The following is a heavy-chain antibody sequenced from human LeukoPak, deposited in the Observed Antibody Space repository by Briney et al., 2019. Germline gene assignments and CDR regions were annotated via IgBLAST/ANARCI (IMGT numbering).Heavy chain of an antibody. CDR2: IFYTGKI. D-gene: IGHD3-16*01. Sequence: SETLSLTCDVSGDSITTEYYWWGWLRQPPGKGLEWIAIIFYTGKIHDNPSLRNRISMSVDTSKDQFSLRLSAVTAADTAVYYCARQLGVGVWALDRWGQRTLVTVSS. CDR3: ARQLGVGVWALDR. V-gene: IGHV4-39*01. J-gene: IGHJ4*02. CDR1: GDSITTEYYW.